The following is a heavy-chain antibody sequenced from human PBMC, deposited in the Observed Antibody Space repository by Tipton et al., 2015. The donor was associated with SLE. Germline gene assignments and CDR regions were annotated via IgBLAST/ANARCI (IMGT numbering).Heavy chain of an antibody. D-gene: IGHD2/OR15-2a*01. V-gene: IGHV4-31*03. CDR2: IYYSGSTS. Sequence: TLSLTCTVSGGSISSGGYWWSWIRQHPEKGLEWIGYIYYSGSTSSYKSSLKSRITITVDTSKNQFSLKLTSVTAADTAVYYCARLPNIGTNYYYMDVWGKGTTVTVAS. CDR3: ARLPNIGTNYYYMDV. J-gene: IGHJ6*03. CDR1: GGSISSGGYW.